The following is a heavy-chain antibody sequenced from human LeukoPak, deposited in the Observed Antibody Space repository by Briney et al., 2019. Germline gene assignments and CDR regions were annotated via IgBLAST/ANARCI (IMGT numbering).Heavy chain of an antibody. J-gene: IGHJ5*02. CDR1: GFTFNIYA. CDR3: VRYSNSCYDP. V-gene: IGHV3-64D*06. CDR2: ISTDGRGT. D-gene: IGHD5-12*01. Sequence: GGSLRLSCAASGFTFNIYAMHWVRQAPGTGLEYVSAISTDGRGTYYADSVKGRFTISRDNSKNALYLQMSSLRPEDTAIYYCVRYSNSCYDPWGQGTLVTVSS.